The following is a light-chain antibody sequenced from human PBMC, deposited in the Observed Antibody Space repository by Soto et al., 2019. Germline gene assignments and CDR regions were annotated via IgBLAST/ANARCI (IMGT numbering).Light chain of an antibody. J-gene: IGKJ4*01. Sequence: EIVLTQSPGTLSLSPGERATLSCRASQSVSSYYLAWYQQKPGQAPRLLIYAASSRATGIPDRFSGGGSGTDFTLTISRLEPEDFAVYYCQQRSNWPPVTFGGGTKVDIK. V-gene: IGKV3D-20*02. CDR3: QQRSNWPPVT. CDR1: QSVSSYY. CDR2: AAS.